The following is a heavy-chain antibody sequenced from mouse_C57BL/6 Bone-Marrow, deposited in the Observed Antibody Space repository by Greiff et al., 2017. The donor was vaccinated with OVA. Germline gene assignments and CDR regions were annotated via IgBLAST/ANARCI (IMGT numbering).Heavy chain of an antibody. CDR1: GFTFSDYY. D-gene: IGHD2-4*01. V-gene: IGHV5-16*01. Sequence: DVHLVESEGGLVQPGSSMKLSCTASGFTFSDYYMAWVRQVPEKGLEWVANINYDGSSTYYLDSLKSRFIISRDNAKNILYLQMSSLKSEDTATYYCARGDDYDAATLFAYWGQGTLVTVSA. CDR3: ARGDDYDAATLFAY. CDR2: INYDGSST. J-gene: IGHJ3*01.